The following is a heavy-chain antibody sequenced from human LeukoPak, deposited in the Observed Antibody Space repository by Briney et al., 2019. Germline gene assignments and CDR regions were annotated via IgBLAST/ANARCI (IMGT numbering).Heavy chain of an antibody. CDR1: GFTFNFYG. Sequence: GGSLRLSCVASGFTFNFYGMSWVRQAPGKGVEWVSVIYSGGSTYYADSVKGRFTISRDNSKNTLYLQMNSLRAEDTAVYYCATSVGHPYDSSGYYSYGMDVWGQGTTVTVSS. V-gene: IGHV3-53*01. CDR2: IYSGGST. J-gene: IGHJ6*02. D-gene: IGHD3-22*01. CDR3: ATSVGHPYDSSGYYSYGMDV.